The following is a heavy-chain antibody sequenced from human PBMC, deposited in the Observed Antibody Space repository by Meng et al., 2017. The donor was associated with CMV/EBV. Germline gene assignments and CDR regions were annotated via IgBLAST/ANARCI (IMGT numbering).Heavy chain of an antibody. V-gene: IGHV3-30*02. Sequence: GESLKISCAASGFTFSSYDMHWVRQAPGKGLEWVAFIRYDGSNKYYADSVKGRFTISRDNFKNTLYLQMNSLRAEDTAVYYCAKATPGVWGTFDIWGQGTTVTVSS. D-gene: IGHD3-16*01. CDR3: AKATPGVWGTFDI. J-gene: IGHJ3*02. CDR2: IRYDGSNK. CDR1: GFTFSSYD.